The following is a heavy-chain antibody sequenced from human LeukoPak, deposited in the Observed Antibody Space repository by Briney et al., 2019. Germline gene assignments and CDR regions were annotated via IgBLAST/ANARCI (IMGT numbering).Heavy chain of an antibody. Sequence: SETLSLTCSVSGGSIDSRIYFWGGIRQFPGKGLEWIGESNHSGSTNYNPCLKSRVTIPGDTSKNQLSLKLSSETAADTAVYYCAREIYSSGYHDAFDIWGQGTMVTVSS. CDR2: SNHSGST. CDR3: AREIYSSGYHDAFDI. D-gene: IGHD3-22*01. CDR1: GGSIDSRIYF. V-gene: IGHV4-39*07. J-gene: IGHJ3*02.